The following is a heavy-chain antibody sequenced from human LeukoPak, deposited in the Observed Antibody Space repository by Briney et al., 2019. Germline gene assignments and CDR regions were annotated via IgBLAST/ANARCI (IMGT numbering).Heavy chain of an antibody. V-gene: IGHV3-53*01. CDR2: IDSGGST. Sequence: PGGSLRLSCAASGFTVSSSHMSWVRQAPGKGLEWVSVIDSGGSTYYSDSVKGRFTISRDNSKNTLYLQINSLRVEDTAVYYCARDLEYSYGYFAHWGQGSLVTVSS. CDR3: ARDLEYSYGYFAH. J-gene: IGHJ4*02. D-gene: IGHD5-18*01. CDR1: GFTVSSSH.